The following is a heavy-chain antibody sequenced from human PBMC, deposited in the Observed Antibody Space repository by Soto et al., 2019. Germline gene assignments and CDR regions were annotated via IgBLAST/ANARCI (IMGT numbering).Heavy chain of an antibody. CDR3: ARHTRMVFALLIPREAAGYYGMDV. Sequence: GESLKISCKGSGYSFTSYWISWVRQMPGKGLEWMGRIDPSDSYTNYSPSFQGHVTISADKSISTAYLQWSSLKASDTAMYYCARHTRMVFALLIPREAAGYYGMDVGGQGPTVPFP. CDR2: IDPSDSYT. CDR1: GYSFTSYW. J-gene: IGHJ6*02. D-gene: IGHD2-8*01. V-gene: IGHV5-10-1*01.